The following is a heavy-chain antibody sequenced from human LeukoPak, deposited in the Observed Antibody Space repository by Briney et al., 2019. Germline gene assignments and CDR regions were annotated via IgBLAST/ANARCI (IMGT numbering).Heavy chain of an antibody. CDR1: GFTFSSHW. CDR3: ARAGRSFYGGSSDY. V-gene: IGHV3-7*01. CDR2: IRQDGNEK. Sequence: GGSLRLSCAASGFTFSSHWMSWVRQAPGKGLWWMSHIRQDGNEKQYMESVRGRFTISRDNTKNSMYLQMDSLRDEDTAVYYCARAGRSFYGGSSDYWGQGTLVTVSS. J-gene: IGHJ4*02. D-gene: IGHD4-23*01.